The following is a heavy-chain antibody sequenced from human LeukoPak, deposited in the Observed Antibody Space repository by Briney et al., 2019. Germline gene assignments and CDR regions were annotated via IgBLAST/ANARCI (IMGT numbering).Heavy chain of an antibody. V-gene: IGHV4-59*01. D-gene: IGHD4-17*01. CDR1: GGSLSSYY. CDR2: IYYSGST. J-gene: IGHJ4*02. Sequence: TPSETLSLTCTVSGGSLSSYYWRWLRQPPGKGLEWIGYIYYSGSTNYNPSLKSRVTISVDTSKNQFSLKLSSVTAADTAVYYCARADYGRPYYFDYWGQGTLVTVSS. CDR3: ARADYGRPYYFDY.